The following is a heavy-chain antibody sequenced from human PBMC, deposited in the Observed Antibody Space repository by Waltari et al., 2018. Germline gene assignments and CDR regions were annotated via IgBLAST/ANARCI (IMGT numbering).Heavy chain of an antibody. CDR2: INPNSGGT. CDR3: ARDSLFYGSRNYYYYYGMDV. V-gene: IGHV1-2*06. CDR1: GYTFTGYY. J-gene: IGHJ6*02. Sequence: QVQLVQSGAEVKKPGASVKVSCKASGYTFTGYYMHWVRQAPGQGLEWMGRINPNSGGTNYAQKFQGRVTMTRDTSISTAYMELSRLRSDDTAVYYCARDSLFYGSRNYYYYYGMDVWGQGTTVTVSS. D-gene: IGHD3-10*01.